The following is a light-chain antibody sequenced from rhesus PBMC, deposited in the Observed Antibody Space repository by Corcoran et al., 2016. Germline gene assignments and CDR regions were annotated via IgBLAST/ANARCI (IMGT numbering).Light chain of an antibody. V-gene: IGKV1-25*01. Sequence: DIQMTQSPSSLSASVGDRVTITCQASQDIRNDLAWYQQSPGKGPKLLVYDASTLQPGVPPRFSGSGSGTYFNLTMNVLKPKDFATYYCQHGHGIPLTFGGETEVKIK. CDR2: DAS. CDR3: QHGHGIPLT. J-gene: IGKJ4*01. CDR1: QDIRND.